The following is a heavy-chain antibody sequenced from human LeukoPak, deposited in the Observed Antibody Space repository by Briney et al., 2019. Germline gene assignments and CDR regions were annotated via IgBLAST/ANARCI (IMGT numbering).Heavy chain of an antibody. CDR2: LYTSGTT. J-gene: IGHJ6*03. Sequence: PSETLSLTCTVSGGSISAYYWSWIRQPAGNGLEWIGRLYTSGTTDYNPSLKSRVTMSVDTSKNHFSLKLSSVTAADTAVYYCARGIYCSSTSCYYYYYYMDVWGKGTTVTVSS. V-gene: IGHV4-4*07. CDR3: ARGIYCSSTSCYYYYYYMDV. D-gene: IGHD2-2*01. CDR1: GGSISAYY.